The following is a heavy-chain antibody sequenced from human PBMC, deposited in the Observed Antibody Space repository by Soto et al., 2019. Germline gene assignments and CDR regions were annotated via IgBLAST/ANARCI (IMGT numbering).Heavy chain of an antibody. Sequence: QVQLQESGPGLVKPSETLSLTCTVSGGSISTYYWSWVRQPPGKGLEWIGYIYYSGATSFNRSLRSRVTISLDTSKTQFSLKLSPVTAADTAVYYCARDRLLGIQDNYYYYAMDVWGQGTTVTVSS. CDR2: IYYSGAT. D-gene: IGHD7-27*01. CDR3: ARDRLLGIQDNYYYYAMDV. J-gene: IGHJ6*02. V-gene: IGHV4-59*01. CDR1: GGSISTYY.